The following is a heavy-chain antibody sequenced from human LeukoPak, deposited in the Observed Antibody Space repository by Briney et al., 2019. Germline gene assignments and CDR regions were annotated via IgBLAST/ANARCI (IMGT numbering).Heavy chain of an antibody. CDR2: IYYSGST. CDR1: GGSISSSSYY. V-gene: IGHV4-39*01. J-gene: IGHJ4*02. D-gene: IGHD3-10*01. CDR3: ARHSRSVDYGSGSYTWDY. Sequence: SETLSLTCTVSGGSISSSSYYWGWIRQPPGKGLEWIGTIYYSGSTYYNPSLKTRVTISVDTSKNQFSLKLSSVTAADTAVYYCARHSRSVDYGSGSYTWDYWGQGTLVTVSS.